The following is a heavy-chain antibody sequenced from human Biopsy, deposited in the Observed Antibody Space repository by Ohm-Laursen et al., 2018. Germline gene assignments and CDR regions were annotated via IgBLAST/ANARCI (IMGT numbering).Heavy chain of an antibody. CDR1: GGSISDDY. CDR3: ARERQFRFLEGAFDY. D-gene: IGHD3-3*01. J-gene: IGHJ4*02. CDR2: ISSGGRA. V-gene: IGHV4-59*01. Sequence: TLSLTCTVSGGSISDDYWNWIRQPPGKGLRVIGYISSGGRAKYNPSLKSRLTISLDTSKNQLSLRLSSVTAADSAIYYCARERQFRFLEGAFDYWGQGILVTVSS.